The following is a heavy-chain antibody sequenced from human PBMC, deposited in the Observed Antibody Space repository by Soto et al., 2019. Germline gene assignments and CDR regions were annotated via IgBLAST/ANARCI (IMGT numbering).Heavy chain of an antibody. CDR3: ARGGYFGGGDWLTGFTF. Sequence: SETLSLTCTVSGGSISSYYWSWIRQPPGKGLEWIGYIYYSGSTNYNPSLKSRVTISVDTSKNQFSLKLSSVTAADTAVYYCARGGYFGGGDWLTGFTFRGKGTLVPVS. V-gene: IGHV4-59*08. CDR1: GGSISSYY. D-gene: IGHD2-21*01. J-gene: IGHJ4*02. CDR2: IYYSGST.